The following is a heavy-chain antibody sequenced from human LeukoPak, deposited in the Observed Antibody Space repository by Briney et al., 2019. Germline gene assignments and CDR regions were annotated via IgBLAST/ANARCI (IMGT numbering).Heavy chain of an antibody. CDR2: ISSSGSTI. J-gene: IGHJ5*02. CDR1: GFTFSDYY. V-gene: IGHV3-11*04. CDR3: ARGTIFGVVNNWFDP. D-gene: IGHD3-3*01. Sequence: PGGSLRLSCAASGFTFSDYYMSWIRQAPGKGLEWVSYISSSGSTIYYADSVKGRFTIPRDNAKNSLYLQMNSLRAEDTAVYYCARGTIFGVVNNWFDPWGQGTLVTVSS.